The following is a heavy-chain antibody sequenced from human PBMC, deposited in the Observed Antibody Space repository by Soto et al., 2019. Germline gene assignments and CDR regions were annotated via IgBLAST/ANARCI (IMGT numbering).Heavy chain of an antibody. D-gene: IGHD3-3*01. CDR2: IWYDGSNK. V-gene: IGHV3-33*01. CDR1: GFTFSSYG. Sequence: GGSLRLSCAASGFTFSSYGMHWVRQAPGKGLEWVAVIWYDGSNKYYADSVKGRFTISRDNSKNTLYLQMNSLRAEDTAVYYCAREGHRKPSRYYDFWSGYYETANWFDPWGQGTLVTVSS. J-gene: IGHJ5*02. CDR3: AREGHRKPSRYYDFWSGYYETANWFDP.